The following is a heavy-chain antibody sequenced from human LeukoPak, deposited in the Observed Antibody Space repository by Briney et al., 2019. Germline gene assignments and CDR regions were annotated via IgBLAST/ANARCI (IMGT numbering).Heavy chain of an antibody. Sequence: SETLPLTCAVYGGSFSGYYWSWIRQPPGKGLEWIGEITHSGSTNYNPSLKSRVTISVDTSKNQFSLKVSSVTAADTAVYYCARGASSTSVDYWGQGTLVTVSS. D-gene: IGHD2/OR15-2a*01. J-gene: IGHJ4*02. CDR2: ITHSGST. V-gene: IGHV4-34*01. CDR3: ARGASSTSVDY. CDR1: GGSFSGYY.